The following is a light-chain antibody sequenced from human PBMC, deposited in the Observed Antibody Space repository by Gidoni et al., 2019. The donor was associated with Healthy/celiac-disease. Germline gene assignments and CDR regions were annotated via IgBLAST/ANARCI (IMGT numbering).Light chain of an antibody. CDR3: QQRSNWPPGCT. J-gene: IGKJ3*01. CDR1: QSVSSY. Sequence: IVFTQRLVTLSLSPGERATLSCRASQSVSSYLAWYQQKPGQAPRLLIYDASNRATGIPARFSGSRSGTDFTHSVCSLEPGDFAVYFCQQRSNWPPGCTFGHGTKVDIK. V-gene: IGKV3-11*01. CDR2: DAS.